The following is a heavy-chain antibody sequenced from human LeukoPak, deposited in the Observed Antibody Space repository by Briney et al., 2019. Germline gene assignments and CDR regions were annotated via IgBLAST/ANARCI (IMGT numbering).Heavy chain of an antibody. CDR3: ARMTYYYDSSGYESYYYYYYMDV. V-gene: IGHV3-21*01. CDR1: GFTFGSYS. CDR2: ISSSSSYI. J-gene: IGHJ6*03. Sequence: GGSLRLSCAASGFTFGSYSMNWVRQAPGKGLEWVSSISSSSSYIYYADSVKGRFTISRDNAKNSLYLQMNSLRAEDTAVYYCARMTYYYDSSGYESYYYYYYMDVWGKGTTVTVSS. D-gene: IGHD3-22*01.